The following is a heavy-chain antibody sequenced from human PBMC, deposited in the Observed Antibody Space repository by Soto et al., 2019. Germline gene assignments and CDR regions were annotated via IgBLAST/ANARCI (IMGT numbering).Heavy chain of an antibody. CDR2: IYPRDSAT. D-gene: IGHD3-3*01. J-gene: IGHJ2*01. Sequence: GEPLKISCQGSGYAFSDYWIGWVRQMPGKGLEWMGIIYPRDSATEYSPSLQGHVPFSVDTSISTAYLQWNNLKASDTPVYYGAGQYYKCWSGSYSGSSYFDLWGRGTLVTVSS. CDR1: GYAFSDYW. CDR3: AGQYYKCWSGSYSGSSYFDL. V-gene: IGHV5-51*01.